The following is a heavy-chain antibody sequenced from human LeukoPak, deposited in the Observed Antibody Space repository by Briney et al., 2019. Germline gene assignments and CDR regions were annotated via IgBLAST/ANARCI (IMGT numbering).Heavy chain of an antibody. J-gene: IGHJ4*02. CDR3: AKRLTAAGFDY. Sequence: GGSLRLSCAASGFTFSSYAMSWVRQAPGKGLEWVSAISGGGSSTYYADSVKGRFTISRDNSKNTLYLQMNSLRAEDTAVYYCAKRLTAAGFDYWGQGTLVTVSS. D-gene: IGHD6-13*01. CDR2: ISGGGSST. V-gene: IGHV3-23*01. CDR1: GFTFSSYA.